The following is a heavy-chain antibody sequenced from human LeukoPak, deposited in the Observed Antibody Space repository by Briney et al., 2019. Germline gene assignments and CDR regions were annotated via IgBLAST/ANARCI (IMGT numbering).Heavy chain of an antibody. V-gene: IGHV4-59*01. Sequence: PSETLSLTCTVSGGSISSYYWSWIRQPPGKGLEWIGYIYYSGSTNYNPSLKSRVTISVDTSKNQFSLKLSSVTAADTAVYYCATCSSTSCYANNYYYYMDVWGKGTTVTVSS. CDR3: ATCSSTSCYANNYYYYMDV. D-gene: IGHD2-2*01. CDR1: GGSISSYY. J-gene: IGHJ6*03. CDR2: IYYSGST.